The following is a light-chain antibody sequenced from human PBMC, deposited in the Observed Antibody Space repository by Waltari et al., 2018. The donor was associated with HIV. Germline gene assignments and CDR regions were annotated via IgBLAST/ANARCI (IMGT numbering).Light chain of an antibody. J-gene: IGLJ1*01. CDR1: DSHTDSFYS. Sequence: QSALTQPASMSGSPGQSITISCIRLDSHTDSFYSVSWYQHHPGKAPKLVFYDASRRPAGISSRFSGSQSGNTAFLTISGLQAEDEADFYCSSISGGTLVFGGGTTVTVL. CDR2: DAS. CDR3: SSISGGTLV. V-gene: IGLV2-14*01.